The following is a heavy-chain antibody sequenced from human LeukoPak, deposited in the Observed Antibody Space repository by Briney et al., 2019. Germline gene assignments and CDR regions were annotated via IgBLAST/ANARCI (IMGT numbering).Heavy chain of an antibody. J-gene: IGHJ4*02. CDR2: ISNSGGST. CDR1: GFTFSSYA. V-gene: IGHV3-23*01. Sequence: PGGSLRLSCAASGFTFSSYAMSWVRQAPGVGLEWVSAISNSGGSTYYADSVKGRFTISRDNSKNTLYLQMNGLRAEDTALYYCAKHGEAYGDSKTDYWGQETLVTVSS. CDR3: AKHGEAYGDSKTDY. D-gene: IGHD4-17*01.